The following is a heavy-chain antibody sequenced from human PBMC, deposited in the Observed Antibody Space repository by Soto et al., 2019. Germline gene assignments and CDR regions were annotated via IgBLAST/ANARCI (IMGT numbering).Heavy chain of an antibody. V-gene: IGHV4-30-4*01. CDR3: ARASTIFGVVVRFDS. J-gene: IGHJ4*02. CDR1: GGSITSGDYY. CDR2: IYYSGST. Sequence: SETLSLTCTVSGGSITSGDYYWSWIRQPPGKGLEWIGYIYYSGSTYYNPSLKSRVTISVDTSKNQFSLKLDSVTAADAAGYYCARASTIFGVVVRFDSWGQGTLVTVSA. D-gene: IGHD3-3*01.